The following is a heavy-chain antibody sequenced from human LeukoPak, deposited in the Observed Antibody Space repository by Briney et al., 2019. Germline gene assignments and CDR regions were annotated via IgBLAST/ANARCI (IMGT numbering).Heavy chain of an antibody. V-gene: IGHV1-69*04. D-gene: IGHD6-13*01. CDR3: ARGLGAPGLAAAGKRYYFDY. CDR2: IIPILGIA. Sequence: ASVKVSCKASGGTFSSYAISWVRQAPGQGLEWMGRIIPILGIANYAQKFQGRVTITADKSTSTAYMELSSLRSEDTAVYYCARGLGAPGLAAAGKRYYFDYWGQGTLVTVSS. CDR1: GGTFSSYA. J-gene: IGHJ4*02.